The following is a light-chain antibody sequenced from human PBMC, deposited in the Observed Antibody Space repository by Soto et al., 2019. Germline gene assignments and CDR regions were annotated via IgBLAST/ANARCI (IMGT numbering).Light chain of an antibody. V-gene: IGLV1-47*01. CDR1: NSNIGRDN. Sequence: QSVLTQPPSASGAPGKRVTISCSGSNSNIGRDNVYWYQHLPGTTPKLLIYRNNQRPSGVPDRFSGFKSGTSASLAISGLRSEDEYDYYCAAWDDSLSGVVFGGGTKLTVL. CDR2: RNN. J-gene: IGLJ2*01. CDR3: AAWDDSLSGVV.